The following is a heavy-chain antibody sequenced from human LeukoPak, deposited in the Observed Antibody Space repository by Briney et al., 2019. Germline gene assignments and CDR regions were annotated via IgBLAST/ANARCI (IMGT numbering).Heavy chain of an antibody. V-gene: IGHV3-23*01. Sequence: GGSRRLSCAGSGFTLSYYAMDWVRQAPGKGLEWVSAISDSGSGTYYADSVKGRFTISRDNSKKTLYVQMNSLRAEDTAIYYCATVKGQGAFEVWGPGTMVAVSS. CDR1: GFTLSYYA. J-gene: IGHJ3*01. CDR2: ISDSGSGT. CDR3: ATVKGQGAFEV.